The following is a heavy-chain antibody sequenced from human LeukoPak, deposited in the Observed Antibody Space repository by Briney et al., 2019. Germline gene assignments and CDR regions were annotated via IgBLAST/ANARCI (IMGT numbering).Heavy chain of an antibody. CDR3: AKRGAGVGATVAPGDY. Sequence: GGSLRLSCAASGFTFSSYAMSWVRQAPGKGPEWVSTIDNSAADTYYADSVKGRFTISRDNSKNTLYLQMNSLRPEDTAVYYCAKRGAGVGATVAPGDYWGQGTLVTVSS. J-gene: IGHJ4*02. CDR2: IDNSAADT. CDR1: GFTFSSYA. D-gene: IGHD1-26*01. V-gene: IGHV3-23*01.